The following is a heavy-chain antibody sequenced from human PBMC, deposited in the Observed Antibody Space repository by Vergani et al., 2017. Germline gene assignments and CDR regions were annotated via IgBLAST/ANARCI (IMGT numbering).Heavy chain of an antibody. V-gene: IGHV3-23*01. D-gene: IGHD3-3*01. CDR2: ISGSGGST. CDR3: AKEGRDFWSVIESWFDP. Sequence: EVQLLESGGGLVQPGGSLRLSCAASGFTFSSYAMSWVRQAPGKGLEWVSAISGSGGSTYYADSVTGRFTISRDNTKNTLYLQMNSLGAEDTAVYYCAKEGRDFWSVIESWFDPWGQGTLVTVSS. J-gene: IGHJ5*02. CDR1: GFTFSSYA.